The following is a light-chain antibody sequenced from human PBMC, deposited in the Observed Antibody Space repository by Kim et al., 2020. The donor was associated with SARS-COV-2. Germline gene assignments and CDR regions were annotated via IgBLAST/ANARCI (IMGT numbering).Light chain of an antibody. V-gene: IGKV3-15*01. J-gene: IGKJ4*01. CDR3: QQYNNWPLT. CDR1: QSVSSN. CDR2: GAS. Sequence: SVSTGERTTLSCKASQSVSSNSAWYQQKPGQAPRLLIYGASTRATGIPARFSGSGSGTEFTLTISSLQSEDFAVYYCQQYNNWPLTFGGGTKLEI.